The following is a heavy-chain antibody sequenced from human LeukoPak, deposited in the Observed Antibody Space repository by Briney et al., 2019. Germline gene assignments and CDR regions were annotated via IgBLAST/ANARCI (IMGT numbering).Heavy chain of an antibody. CDR3: ARVGLYGDYGLIAFDI. Sequence: GGSLRLSCAASGFTFSSYGMHWVRQAPGKGLEWVAVTWYDGSNKYYADSVKGRFTISRDNSKNTLYLQMNSLRAEDTAVYYCARVGLYGDYGLIAFDIWGQGTMVTVSS. J-gene: IGHJ3*02. CDR2: TWYDGSNK. V-gene: IGHV3-33*01. CDR1: GFTFSSYG. D-gene: IGHD4-17*01.